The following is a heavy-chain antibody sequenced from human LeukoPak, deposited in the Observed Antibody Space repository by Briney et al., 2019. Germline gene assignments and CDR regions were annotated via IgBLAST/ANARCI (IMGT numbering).Heavy chain of an antibody. V-gene: IGHV4-34*01. CDR3: AREPTQEAFDI. Sequence: SETLSLTCAVYGGSFSGYYWSWIRPPPRKGLEWIGEINHSGRANYNPSLKSRVTMSVDTSKNQFSLKLSSVTAADTAVYYCAREPTQEAFDIWGQGTMVTVSS. CDR2: INHSGRA. CDR1: GGSFSGYY. J-gene: IGHJ3*02.